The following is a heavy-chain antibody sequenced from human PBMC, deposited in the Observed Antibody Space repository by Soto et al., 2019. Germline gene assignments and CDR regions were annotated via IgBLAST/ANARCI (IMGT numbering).Heavy chain of an antibody. D-gene: IGHD3-3*01. CDR1: GFTFSSYG. CDR2: ISYDGSNK. Sequence: GGSLRLSCAASGFTFSSYGMHWVRQAPGKGLEWVAVISYDGSNKYYADSVKGRFTISRDNSKNTLYLQMNSLRAEDTAVYYCAKVLPSFFWSGPLDYWGQGTLVTVS. CDR3: AKVLPSFFWSGPLDY. V-gene: IGHV3-30*18. J-gene: IGHJ4*02.